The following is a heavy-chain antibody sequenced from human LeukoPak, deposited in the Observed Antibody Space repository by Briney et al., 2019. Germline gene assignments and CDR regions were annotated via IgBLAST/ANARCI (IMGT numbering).Heavy chain of an antibody. V-gene: IGHV1-2*02. CDR2: INPNSGGT. D-gene: IGHD2-2*01. Sequence: PGGSLKLSCAASGFTFTGYYMHWVRQAPGQGLEWMGWINPNSGGTNYAQKFQGRVTMTRDTSISTAYMELSRLRSDDTAVYYCARSRPHCSSTSCYGYDYWGQGTLVTVSS. CDR3: ARSRPHCSSTSCYGYDY. J-gene: IGHJ4*02. CDR1: GFTFTGYY.